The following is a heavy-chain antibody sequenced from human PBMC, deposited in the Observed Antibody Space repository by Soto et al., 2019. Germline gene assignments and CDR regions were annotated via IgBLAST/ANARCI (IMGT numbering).Heavy chain of an antibody. CDR3: AKDLQAYGDYDYYCYGMDV. D-gene: IGHD4-17*01. CDR1: GFTFSTHG. Sequence: QVPLVESGGGEIQPGRSLTISCAASGFTFSTHGMHWVRQTPGKGLEWVAVISYDGTNKFYSDSVKGRLTISRDNFKNALTLQMNSLRADDTAVYSCAKDLQAYGDYDYYCYGMDVWGRVTRVTVSS. V-gene: IGHV3-30*18. CDR2: ISYDGTNK. J-gene: IGHJ6*02.